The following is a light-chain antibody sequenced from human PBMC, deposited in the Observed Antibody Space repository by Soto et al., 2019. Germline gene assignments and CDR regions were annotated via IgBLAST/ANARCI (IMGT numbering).Light chain of an antibody. Sequence: EIVMTQSPATLSVSPGERATLSCRASQSVSSNLAWYQQKPGQAPRLLIYDASNRATGIPARFSGSGSGTDFTLTISSLQSEDFAVYYCQQYNNWPVFGQGTKVDI. J-gene: IGKJ1*01. V-gene: IGKV3D-15*01. CDR1: QSVSSN. CDR3: QQYNNWPV. CDR2: DAS.